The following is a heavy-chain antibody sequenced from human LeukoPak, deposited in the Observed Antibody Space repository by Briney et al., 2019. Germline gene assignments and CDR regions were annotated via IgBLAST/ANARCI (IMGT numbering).Heavy chain of an antibody. CDR2: ISSSSSYI. CDR3: ARVGSGSSNAFDI. Sequence: PGGSLRLSCAAPGFTFSSYSMNWVRQAPGKGLEWVSSISSSSSYIYYADSVKGRFTISRDNAKNSLYLQMNSLRAEDTAVYYCARVGSGSSNAFDIWGQGTMVTVSS. D-gene: IGHD1-26*01. J-gene: IGHJ3*02. CDR1: GFTFSSYS. V-gene: IGHV3-21*01.